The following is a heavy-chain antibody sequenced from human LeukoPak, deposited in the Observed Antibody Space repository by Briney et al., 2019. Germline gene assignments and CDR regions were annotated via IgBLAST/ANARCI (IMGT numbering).Heavy chain of an antibody. CDR2: IKQDGSEK. Sequence: GGSLRLSCAASGFTFSSSWMSWVRQAPGKGLEWVANIKQDGSEKYYVASVKSRFTISRDNAKNSLYLQMNSLRAEDTAVYYCARSSGWYHRGPDYYYYYMDVWGKGTTVTVS. V-gene: IGHV3-7*01. J-gene: IGHJ6*03. CDR3: ARSSGWYHRGPDYYYYYMDV. D-gene: IGHD6-19*01. CDR1: GFTFSSSW.